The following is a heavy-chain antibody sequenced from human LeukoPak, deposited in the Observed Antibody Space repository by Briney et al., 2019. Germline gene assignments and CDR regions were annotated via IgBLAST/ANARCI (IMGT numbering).Heavy chain of an antibody. CDR2: KYYRGDT. J-gene: IGHJ5*02. V-gene: IGHV4-59*02. CDR1: GDSVSSDS. Sequence: SETLSLTCTVSGDSVSSDSWSWIRQPPGKGLEWIGDKYYRGDTNYAPSLKSRVTISVDTSKNQFSLQLSSVTAADTAVYYCARIRAGLLDLWGQGTLHSVFS. D-gene: IGHD3/OR15-3a*01. CDR3: ARIRAGLLDL.